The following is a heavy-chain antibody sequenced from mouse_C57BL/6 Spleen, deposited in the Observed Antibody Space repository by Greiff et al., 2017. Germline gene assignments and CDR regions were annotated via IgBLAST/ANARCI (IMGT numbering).Heavy chain of an antibody. J-gene: IGHJ3*01. D-gene: IGHD2-3*01. CDR1: GYTFTSYW. CDR3: ARGGLYDGYDEAWFAY. V-gene: IGHV1-53*01. Sequence: QVQLQQPGTELVKPGASVKLSCKASGYTFTSYWMHWVKQRPGQGLEWIGNINPSNGGTNYNEKFKSKATLTVDKSSSTAYMQLSSLTSEDSAVYYCARGGLYDGYDEAWFAYWGQGTLVTVSA. CDR2: INPSNGGT.